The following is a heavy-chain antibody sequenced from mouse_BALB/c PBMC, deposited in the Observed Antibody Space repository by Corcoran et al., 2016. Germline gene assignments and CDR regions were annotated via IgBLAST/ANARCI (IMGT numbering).Heavy chain of an antibody. D-gene: IGHD2-4*01. V-gene: IGHV8-12*01. CDR1: GFSLSTSGMG. CDR2: IYWDDDK. CDR3: ARNYDYDGYAMDY. Sequence: QVTLKESGPGILQPSQTLSLTCSFSGFSLSTSGMGVSWIRQPSGKGLEWLAHIYWDDDKRYNPSLKSRLTISKDTSSNQVFLKITSVDTADTATYYCARNYDYDGYAMDYWGQGTSVTVSS. J-gene: IGHJ4*01.